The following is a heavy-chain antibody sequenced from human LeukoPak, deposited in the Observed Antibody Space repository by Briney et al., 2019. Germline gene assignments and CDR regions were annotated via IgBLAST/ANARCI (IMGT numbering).Heavy chain of an antibody. J-gene: IGHJ1*01. CDR3: ASGGDPEKYYAEYCHH. CDR1: GFTFSRYW. D-gene: IGHD2-21*02. Sequence: GGSLRLSCAASGFTFSRYWMHWVRQAPGKGLVWVSRINSDGRSTSYADSVKGRFTISRDSAKNSLYLQMNSLRAEDTAVYYCASGGDPEKYYAEYCHHWGQGTLVTVSS. CDR2: INSDGRST. V-gene: IGHV3-74*01.